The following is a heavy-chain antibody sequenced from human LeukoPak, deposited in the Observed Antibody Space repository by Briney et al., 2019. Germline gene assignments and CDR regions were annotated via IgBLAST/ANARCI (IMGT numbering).Heavy chain of an antibody. D-gene: IGHD3-22*01. CDR3: ARCIPTTMINYFDH. Sequence: VKVSCKASGGTFSSYAISWVRQAPGQGLEWMGGIIPIFGTANYAQKFQGRVTITADESTNTAYMELSSLRSDDTAVYYCARCIPTTMINYFDHWGQGTLVTVSS. CDR1: GGTFSSYA. CDR2: IIPIFGTA. V-gene: IGHV1-69*13. J-gene: IGHJ4*02.